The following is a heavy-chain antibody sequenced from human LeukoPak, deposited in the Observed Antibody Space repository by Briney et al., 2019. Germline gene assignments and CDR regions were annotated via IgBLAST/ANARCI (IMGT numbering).Heavy chain of an antibody. D-gene: IGHD7-27*01. CDR3: AREGLTGDYYYMDV. V-gene: IGHV3-30*04. CDR1: GFTFSTYA. CDR2: ISYDGINK. J-gene: IGHJ6*03. Sequence: QTGGSLRLSCAASGFTFSTYAMHWVRQAPGKGLEGVAVISYDGINKYHADSVKGRFTISSDNAKNSLYLQMNSLRAEDTAVYYCAREGLTGDYYYMDVWGKGTTVTVSS.